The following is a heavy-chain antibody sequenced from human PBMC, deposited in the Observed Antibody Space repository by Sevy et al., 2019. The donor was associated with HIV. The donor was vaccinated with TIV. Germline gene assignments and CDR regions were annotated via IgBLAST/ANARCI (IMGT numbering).Heavy chain of an antibody. D-gene: IGHD3-16*02. CDR1: GYTFTSYD. Sequence: ASVKVSCKASGYTFTSYDINWVRQATGQGLEWMGWMNPNSSNTGYAQKFQGRVTMTRNTSISTAYMELSSLRSEDTAVYYCASLPYYDYVWGSYRYYYYYGMDVWGQGTTVTVSS. J-gene: IGHJ6*02. V-gene: IGHV1-8*01. CDR2: MNPNSSNT. CDR3: ASLPYYDYVWGSYRYYYYYGMDV.